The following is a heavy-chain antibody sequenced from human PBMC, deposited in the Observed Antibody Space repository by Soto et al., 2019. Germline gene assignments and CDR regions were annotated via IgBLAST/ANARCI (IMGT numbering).Heavy chain of an antibody. J-gene: IGHJ4*02. CDR1: GGTFSSYA. CDR3: ARHTGGYDISYFDY. V-gene: IGHV1-69*13. D-gene: IGHD5-12*01. Sequence: ASVKVSCKASGGTFSSYAISWVRQAPGQGLEWMGGIIPIFGTANYAQKSQGRVTITADESTSTAYMELSSLRSEDTAVYYCARHTGGYDISYFDYWGQGTLVTVS. CDR2: IIPIFGTA.